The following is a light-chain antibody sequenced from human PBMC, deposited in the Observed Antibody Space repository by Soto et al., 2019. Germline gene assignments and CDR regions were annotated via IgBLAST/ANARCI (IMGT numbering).Light chain of an antibody. V-gene: IGLV2-14*01. CDR2: EVT. CDR1: SSDVGRYNY. Sequence: QSALTQPASVSGSPGQSITISCTGTSSDVGRYNYVSWYQHHPGKAPKLMIYEVTNRPSGVSNRFSGSKSGNTASLTISGLQAEDEADYYCTSYRSGSTPVVFGGGTKVTVL. CDR3: TSYRSGSTPVV. J-gene: IGLJ2*01.